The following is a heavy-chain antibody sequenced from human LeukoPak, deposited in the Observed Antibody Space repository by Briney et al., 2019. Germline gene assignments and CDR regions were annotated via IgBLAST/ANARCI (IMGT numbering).Heavy chain of an antibody. Sequence: GGSLRLSCAATGFTLRSYDMSWVRQAPGKGLEWVAATSGSGVNSYYADSVRGRFTISRDNSQNTLYLQMDSLRAEDTALYYCAKEYSGYDFDYWGQGTLVTVSS. V-gene: IGHV3-23*01. CDR3: AKEYSGYDFDY. J-gene: IGHJ4*02. D-gene: IGHD5-12*01. CDR2: TSGSGVNS. CDR1: GFTLRSYD.